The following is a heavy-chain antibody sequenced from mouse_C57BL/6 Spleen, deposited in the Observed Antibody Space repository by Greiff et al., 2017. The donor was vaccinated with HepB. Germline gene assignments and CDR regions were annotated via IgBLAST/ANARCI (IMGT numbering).Heavy chain of an antibody. J-gene: IGHJ2*01. Sequence: QVQLKESGAELARPGASVKLSCKASGYTFTSYGISWVKQRTGQGLEWIGEIYPRSGNTYYNEKFKGKATLTADKSSSTAYMELRSLTSEDSAVYFCARGITTVVAEDFDYWGQGTTLTVSS. CDR1: GYTFTSYG. D-gene: IGHD1-1*01. CDR2: IYPRSGNT. V-gene: IGHV1-81*01. CDR3: ARGITTVVAEDFDY.